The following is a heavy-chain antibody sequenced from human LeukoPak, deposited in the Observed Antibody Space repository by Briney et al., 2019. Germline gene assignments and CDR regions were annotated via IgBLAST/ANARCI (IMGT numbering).Heavy chain of an antibody. J-gene: IGHJ2*01. CDR2: IYHSGSI. CDR3: ARVGWSFGYTSWYFDP. Sequence: PSETLSLTCTVSGYSISSGYYWGWIRPPPGKGLEWIGSIYHSGSIYCNPSLKSRVTISVDTSKNQFSLKLSSVTAADTAVYYCARVGWSFGYTSWYFDPWGRGTLVTVSS. D-gene: IGHD5-24*01. V-gene: IGHV4-38-2*02. CDR1: GYSISSGYY.